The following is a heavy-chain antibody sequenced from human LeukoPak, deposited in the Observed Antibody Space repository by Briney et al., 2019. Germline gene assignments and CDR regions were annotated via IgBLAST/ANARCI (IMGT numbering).Heavy chain of an antibody. CDR2: FDPEDGET. D-gene: IGHD6-13*01. J-gene: IGHJ4*02. CDR1: GYTLTELS. Sequence: ASVKVSCKVSGYTLTELSMHWVRQAPGKGLEWMGGFDPEDGETIYAQKFQGRVTMTEDTSTDTAYMELSSLRSEDTAVYYCATGVAAAGTLANFDYRGQGTLVTVSS. V-gene: IGHV1-24*01. CDR3: ATGVAAAGTLANFDY.